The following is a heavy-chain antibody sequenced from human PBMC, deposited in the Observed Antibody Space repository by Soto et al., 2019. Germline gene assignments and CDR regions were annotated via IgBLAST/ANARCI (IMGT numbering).Heavy chain of an antibody. CDR2: FNTNNGET. Sequence: QVRLVQSGTEVKKPGASVMLSCKAYGYTFINYPIIWVRQARGQGLEWMGWFNTNNGETKYAQRFQDRFTMTTAASTSTAYMELRSLTSDDTAVFYCARVVNGMTGGDYWGQGTPVTVSS. D-gene: IGHD1-26*01. CDR1: GYTFINYP. J-gene: IGHJ4*02. V-gene: IGHV1-18*01. CDR3: ARVVNGMTGGDY.